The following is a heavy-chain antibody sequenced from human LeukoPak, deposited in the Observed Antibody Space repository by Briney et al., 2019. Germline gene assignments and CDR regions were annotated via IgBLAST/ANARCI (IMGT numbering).Heavy chain of an antibody. D-gene: IGHD3-9*01. CDR2: IIPIFGTA. J-gene: IGHJ4*02. CDR1: GGTFSSYA. V-gene: IGHV1-69*01. Sequence: SVKVSCKASGGTFSSYAISWVRQAPGQGLEWMGGIIPIFGTANYAQKFQGRVTITADESTSTAYMELSSLRSEDTAVYYCARGSVSMLRYFDWLLTGWGQGTLVTVSS. CDR3: ARGSVSMLRYFDWLLTG.